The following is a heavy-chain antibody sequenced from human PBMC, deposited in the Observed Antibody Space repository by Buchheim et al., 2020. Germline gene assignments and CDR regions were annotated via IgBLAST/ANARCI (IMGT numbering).Heavy chain of an antibody. CDR2: IWNDGNTK. CDR3: ARAAWGHVGDL. V-gene: IGHV3-33*01. CDR1: GFTFSNYG. J-gene: IGHJ4*02. Sequence: QVQLVESGGGVIQPGRSLTLSCPTSGFTFSNYGMHWVRQAPGKGLEWVAVIWNDGNTKYYVESVKGRFTISRDISKHTVYLQMNCLRAEDTAVYYCARAAWGHVGDLWGQETL. D-gene: IGHD3-16*01.